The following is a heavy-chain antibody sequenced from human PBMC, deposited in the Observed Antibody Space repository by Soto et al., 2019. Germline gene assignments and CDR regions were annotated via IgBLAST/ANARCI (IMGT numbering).Heavy chain of an antibody. V-gene: IGHV5-51*01. CDR3: TRQDIVVVPAAIGNYYYYYGMDD. CDR1: GYSFTSYW. Sequence: GESLKISCKGSGYSFTSYWIGWVRQMPGKGLEWMGIIYPGDSDTRYSPSFQGQVTISADKSISTAYLQWSSLKASDTAMYYCTRQDIVVVPAAIGNYYYYYGMDDGDQGTTVTVSS. CDR2: IYPGDSDT. J-gene: IGHJ6*02. D-gene: IGHD2-2*01.